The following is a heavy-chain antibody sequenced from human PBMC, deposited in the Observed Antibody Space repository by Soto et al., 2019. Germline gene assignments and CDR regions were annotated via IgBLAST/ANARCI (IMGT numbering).Heavy chain of an antibody. CDR1: GGSISSAGYY. V-gene: IGHV4-31*03. Sequence: SEILPLTCTVSGGSISSAGYYWSWIRQRPGKGLEWIGYIYYSGSTYYNTSLEGRVTISVDTSKNQFSLKLSSVTAADTAVYYCARYNYDSSGYYYRCFDPWGQGAPVTVS. CDR3: ARYNYDSSGYYYRCFDP. D-gene: IGHD3-22*01. J-gene: IGHJ5*02. CDR2: IYYSGST.